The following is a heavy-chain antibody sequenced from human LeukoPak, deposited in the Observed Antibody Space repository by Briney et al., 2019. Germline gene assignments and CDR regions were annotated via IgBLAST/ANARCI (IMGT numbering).Heavy chain of an antibody. J-gene: IGHJ4*02. Sequence: SETLSLTCAVSGGSISSSNWWSWVRQPPGKGLEWIGEIYHSGSTNYNPSLESRVTISVDKSKNQFSLKLSSVTAADTAVYYCASVPGGYYDSSGYFTYWGQGTLVTVSS. D-gene: IGHD3-22*01. CDR1: GGSISSSNW. CDR2: IYHSGST. CDR3: ASVPGGYYDSSGYFTY. V-gene: IGHV4-4*02.